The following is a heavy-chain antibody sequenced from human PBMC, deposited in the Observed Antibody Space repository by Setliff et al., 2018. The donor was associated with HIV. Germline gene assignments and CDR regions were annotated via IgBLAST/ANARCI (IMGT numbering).Heavy chain of an antibody. J-gene: IGHJ6*03. V-gene: IGHV6-1*01. CDR1: GDSVSSKSAA. CDR2: THYRSKWYH. CDR3: ASHQHNFTGYYYYYYYMAV. D-gene: IGHD3-9*01. Sequence: SQTLSLTCAISGDSVSSKSAAWNWIRQSPSRGLEWLGRTHYRSKWYHDYAASLKGRMNISSDTSKNHFSLRLNSVTAADTAVYYCASHQHNFTGYYYYYYYMAVWGRGTMVTVSS.